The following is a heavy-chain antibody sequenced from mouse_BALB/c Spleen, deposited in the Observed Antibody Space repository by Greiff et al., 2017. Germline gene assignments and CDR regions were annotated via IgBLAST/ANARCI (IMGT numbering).Heavy chain of an antibody. CDR2: IYPGNVNT. CDR3: ARDDYGFAY. V-gene: IGHV1S56*01. Sequence: VQLQQSGPELVKPGASVRISCKASGYTFTSYYIHWVKQRPGQGLEWIGWIYPGNVNTKYNEKFKGKATLTADKSSSTAYMQLSSLTSEDSAVYFCARDDYGFAYWGQGTLVTVSA. D-gene: IGHD2-4*01. CDR1: GYTFTSYY. J-gene: IGHJ3*01.